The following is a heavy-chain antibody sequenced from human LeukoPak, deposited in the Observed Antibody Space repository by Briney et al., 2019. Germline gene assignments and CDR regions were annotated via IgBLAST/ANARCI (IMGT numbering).Heavy chain of an antibody. V-gene: IGHV4-59*11. CDR2: IYYSGST. J-gene: IGHJ4*02. Sequence: SETLSLTCTVSGGSISSHYWSWIRQPPGKGLEWNGYIYYSGSTNYNPSLKSRVTISVDTSKNQFSLKLSSVTAADTAVYYCARGPAAIFDYWGLGTLVTVSS. CDR1: GGSISSHY. D-gene: IGHD2-2*01. CDR3: ARGPAAIFDY.